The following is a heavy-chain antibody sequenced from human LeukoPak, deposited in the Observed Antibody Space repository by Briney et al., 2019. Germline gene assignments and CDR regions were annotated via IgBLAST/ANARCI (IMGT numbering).Heavy chain of an antibody. CDR1: GGSISSSSYY. Sequence: SETLSLTCTVSGGSISSSSYYWGWIRQPPGKGLEWIGSIYYSGSTYYNPSLKSRVTISVDTSKNQFSLKLSSVTAADTAVYYCARLELRSKRNDYWGQGTLVTVSS. CDR2: IYYSGST. D-gene: IGHD4-17*01. CDR3: ARLELRSKRNDY. V-gene: IGHV4-39*01. J-gene: IGHJ4*02.